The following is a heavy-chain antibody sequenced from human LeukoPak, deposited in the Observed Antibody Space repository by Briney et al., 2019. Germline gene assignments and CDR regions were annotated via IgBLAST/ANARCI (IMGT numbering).Heavy chain of an antibody. J-gene: IGHJ5*02. CDR3: ARDHRGRFDP. CDR1: GGTFSSYA. CDR2: IIPIFGTA. D-gene: IGHD6-25*01. V-gene: IGHV1-69*05. Sequence: ASVKVSCKASGGTFSSYAISWVRQAPGQGLEWMGGIIPIFGTANYAQKFQGRVTITTDESTSTAYMELSSLRSEDTAVYYCARDHRGRFDPWGQGTLVTVSS.